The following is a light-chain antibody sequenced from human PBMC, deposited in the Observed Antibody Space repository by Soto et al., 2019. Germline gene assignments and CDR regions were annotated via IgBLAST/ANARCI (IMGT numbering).Light chain of an antibody. CDR1: SSDIGAYNF. CDR2: DVN. V-gene: IGLV2-14*03. Sequence: QSALTQPASVSGSPGQSITISCTGTSSDIGAYNFVSWYQQHPGKAPKLMLYDVNLRPSGVSNRFSGSKSGNTASLTISGLQDEDEADYYCTSWTTSTTMIFGGGTKLTVL. CDR3: TSWTTSTTMI. J-gene: IGLJ2*01.